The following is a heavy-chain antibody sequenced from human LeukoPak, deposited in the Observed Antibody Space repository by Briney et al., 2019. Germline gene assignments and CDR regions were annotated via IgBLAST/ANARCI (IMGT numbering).Heavy chain of an antibody. Sequence: GGSLRLSCAASGFTFSSSWMYWVRQAPGKGLVWVSRINSDGSGTFYADSVKGRFTISRDNAKNTLYLQMNSLRAEDTAVYYCARDYYGSGDYWGQGTLVTVSS. J-gene: IGHJ4*02. CDR2: INSDGSGT. D-gene: IGHD3-10*01. V-gene: IGHV3-74*01. CDR3: ARDYYGSGDY. CDR1: GFTFSSSW.